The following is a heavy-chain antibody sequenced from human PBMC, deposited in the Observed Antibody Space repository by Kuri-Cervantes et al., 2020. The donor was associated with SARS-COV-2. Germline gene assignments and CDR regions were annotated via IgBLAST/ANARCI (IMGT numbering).Heavy chain of an antibody. CDR1: GGTFSSYA. D-gene: IGHD2-2*01. CDR2: IIPIFGTA. CDR3: AAPYCSSTSCDDAFDI. J-gene: IGHJ3*02. V-gene: IGHV1-69*13. Sequence: SVKVSCKASGGTFSSYAISWVRQAPGQGLEWMGGIIPIFGTANYAQKFQGRVTITADESTSTAYMELSSLRSEDTAVYYCAAPYCSSTSCDDAFDIWGQGTMVTVSS.